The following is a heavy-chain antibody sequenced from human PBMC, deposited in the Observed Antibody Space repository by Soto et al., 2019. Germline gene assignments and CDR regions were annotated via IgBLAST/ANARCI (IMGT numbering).Heavy chain of an antibody. Sequence: QVQLVEAGGGVVQPGRSLGLSCAASGFNFNNYAMHWVRQAPGKGLEWVAVISDDGDNAYYAASVTGRFTISRDNSRNTLYLQMNSLRPEDSAVYFCAKEACIGGYCYSIGGYYNAMDVWGQGTTVTVSS. CDR1: GFNFNNYA. CDR3: AKEACIGGYCYSIGGYYNAMDV. D-gene: IGHD2-15*01. V-gene: IGHV3-30*18. CDR2: ISDDGDNA. J-gene: IGHJ6*02.